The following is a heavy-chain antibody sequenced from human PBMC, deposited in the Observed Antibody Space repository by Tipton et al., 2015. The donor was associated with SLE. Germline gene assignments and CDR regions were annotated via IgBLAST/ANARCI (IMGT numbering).Heavy chain of an antibody. V-gene: IGHV3-33*01. D-gene: IGHD5-12*01. CDR3: ARVDIVATYFDY. J-gene: IGHJ4*02. CDR1: GFPFSSYS. CDR2: IWYDGTNK. Sequence: SLRLSCAASGFPFSSYSMHWVRQAPGKGLQWVAVIWYDGTNKYYADSVKGRFTISRDNSKNTLYLQMNSLRAEDTAVYYCARVDIVATYFDYWGQGTLVTVSS.